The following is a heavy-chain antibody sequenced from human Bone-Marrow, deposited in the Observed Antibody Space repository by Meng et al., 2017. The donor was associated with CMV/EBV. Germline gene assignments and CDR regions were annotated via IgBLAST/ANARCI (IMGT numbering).Heavy chain of an antibody. J-gene: IGHJ4*02. CDR2: ISGSGGTT. CDR3: TKYQTKSSRIVVCMDK. D-gene: IGHD3-22*01. CDR1: GITFSNHA. V-gene: IGHV3-23*01. Sequence: ETLSLTCAASGITFSNHAMNWVRQAPGKGLEWVAVISGSGGTTSYADSVKGRYTISRDNSKNTLYLQMNSLSEEDTAIYYCTKYQTKSSRIVVCMDKWGPGTLVTGSS.